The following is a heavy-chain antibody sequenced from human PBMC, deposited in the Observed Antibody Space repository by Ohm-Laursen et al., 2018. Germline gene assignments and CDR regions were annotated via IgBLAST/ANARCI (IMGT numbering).Heavy chain of an antibody. J-gene: IGHJ6*02. CDR1: GASISSYY. V-gene: IGHV4-59*01. D-gene: IGHD6-19*01. CDR3: ARLSALQAVVGDIYYYAMDV. Sequence: TLSLTCSVSGASISSYYWSWIRQPPGKGLEWIGYTHYSGSTDYASSLKSRVTISVDTSKSQFSLNVNFVTAADTAVYYCARLSALQAVVGDIYYYAMDVWGQGTTVTVSS. CDR2: THYSGST.